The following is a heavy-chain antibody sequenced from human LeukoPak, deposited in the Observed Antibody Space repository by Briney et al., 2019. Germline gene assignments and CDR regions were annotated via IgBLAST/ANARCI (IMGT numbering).Heavy chain of an antibody. D-gene: IGHD4-17*01. CDR1: GFTFSSYW. CDR3: AREGNYGDYDYY. V-gene: IGHV3-7*01. CDR2: IKQDGSEK. Sequence: QSGGSPRLSCAASGFTFSSYWMSWVRQAPGKGLEWVANIKQDGSEKYYVDSVKGRFTISRDNAKNSLYLQMNSLRAEDTAVYFCAREGNYGDYDYYWGQGTLVTVSS. J-gene: IGHJ4*02.